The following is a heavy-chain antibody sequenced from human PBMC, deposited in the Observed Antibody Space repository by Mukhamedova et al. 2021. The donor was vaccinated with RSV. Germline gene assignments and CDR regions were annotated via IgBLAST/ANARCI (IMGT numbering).Heavy chain of an antibody. CDR3: AKGGSGWSFYYYMDV. J-gene: IGHJ6*03. CDR2: ISGSGGST. V-gene: IGHV3-23*01. Sequence: VRQAPGKGLEWVSAISGSGGSTYYADSVKGRFTISRDNSKNTLYLQMNSLRAEDTAVYYCAKGGSGWSFYYYMDVWGKGTTANV. D-gene: IGHD6-19*01.